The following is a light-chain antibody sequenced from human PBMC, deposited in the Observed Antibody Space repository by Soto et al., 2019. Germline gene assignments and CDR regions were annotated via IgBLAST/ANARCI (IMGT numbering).Light chain of an antibody. V-gene: IGLV4-69*01. CDR2: LNSDGSH. Sequence: QPVLTQSPSASASLGASVKLTCTLSSGHSSYAIAWHQQQPETGPRYLMKLNSDGSHSKGDGIPDRFSGSSSGAERYLTISSLQSEDEADYYCQTWGTGIPWVFGGGTKLTAL. J-gene: IGLJ3*02. CDR1: SGHSSYA. CDR3: QTWGTGIPWV.